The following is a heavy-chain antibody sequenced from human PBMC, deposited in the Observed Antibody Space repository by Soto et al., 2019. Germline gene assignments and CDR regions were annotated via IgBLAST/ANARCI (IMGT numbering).Heavy chain of an antibody. J-gene: IGHJ4*02. CDR2: ISWYSSSI. D-gene: IGHD3-10*01. V-gene: IGHV3-9*01. CDR1: GLMFDDYA. Sequence: EVQLVESGGGLVQPGRSLRLSCAASGLMFDDYAMHWVRQAPGKGLEWVPGISWYSSSIGYAGSVKGRFTISRDNAKNSLYLQMNSLRAEDTALYYCAKDIREGWSGEFRGSDYWGQGTLVTVSS. CDR3: AKDIREGWSGEFRGSDY.